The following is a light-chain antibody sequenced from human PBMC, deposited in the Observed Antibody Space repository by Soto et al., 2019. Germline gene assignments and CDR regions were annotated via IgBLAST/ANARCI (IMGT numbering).Light chain of an antibody. CDR2: QDV. J-gene: IGLJ3*02. Sequence: SYELTQPPSVSVSPGQTASITCSGDKLGDKYACWYQQKPGQSPVLVIYQDVKRPSGIPERFSGSNSGNTATLTIRGTQAMYEADYYCQAWDSSSVVFGGGTKLTVL. CDR1: KLGDKY. V-gene: IGLV3-1*01. CDR3: QAWDSSSVV.